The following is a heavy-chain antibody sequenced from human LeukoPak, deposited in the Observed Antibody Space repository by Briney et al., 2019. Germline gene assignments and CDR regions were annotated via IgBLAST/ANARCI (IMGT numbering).Heavy chain of an antibody. D-gene: IGHD3-10*01. CDR1: GFTFSRYA. Sequence: GGSLRLSCAASGFTFSRYAMSWVRQAPGKGLEWVSSISDSGGSTYYADSVKGRFTISRDNSKNTLYLQMNSLRAEDTAVYYCARGDLLIGYWSQGTLVTVSS. CDR3: ARGDLLIGY. CDR2: ISDSGGST. J-gene: IGHJ4*02. V-gene: IGHV3-23*01.